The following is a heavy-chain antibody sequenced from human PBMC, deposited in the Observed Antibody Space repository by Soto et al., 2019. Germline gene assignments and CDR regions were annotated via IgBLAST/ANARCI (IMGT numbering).Heavy chain of an antibody. V-gene: IGHV4-39*01. D-gene: IGHD3-22*01. CDR1: GGSISSSSYY. CDR3: ARRNYYDSSGYYAFDY. Sequence: SETLSLTCTVSGGSISSSSYYWGWIRQPPGKGLEWIGSIYYSGSTYYNPSLKSRVTISVDTSKNQFSLKLSSVTAADTAVYYCARRNYYDSSGYYAFDYWGQGTLVTVSS. CDR2: IYYSGST. J-gene: IGHJ4*02.